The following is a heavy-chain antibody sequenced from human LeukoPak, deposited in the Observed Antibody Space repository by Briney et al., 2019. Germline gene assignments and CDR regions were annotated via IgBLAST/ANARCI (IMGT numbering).Heavy chain of an antibody. CDR2: ISYDGSNK. CDR3: AKDGSPYYYDSSGYLDY. D-gene: IGHD3-22*01. CDR1: GFTFSSYA. V-gene: IGHV3-30*04. Sequence: SGGSLRLSCAASGFTFSSYAMHWVRQAPGKGLEWVAVISYDGSNKYYADSVKGRFTISRDNSKNTLYLQMNSLRAEDTAVYYCAKDGSPYYYDSSGYLDYRGQGTLVTVSS. J-gene: IGHJ4*02.